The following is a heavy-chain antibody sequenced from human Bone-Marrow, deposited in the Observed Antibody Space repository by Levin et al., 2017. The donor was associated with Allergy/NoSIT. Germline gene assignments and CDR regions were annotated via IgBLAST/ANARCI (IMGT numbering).Heavy chain of an antibody. CDR3: ATDHGDYAFDH. Sequence: ASVKVSCKVSGSTLSELAIHWVRQAPGQGLEWLGGFAPGNDETIYAEKFQGRVTMTEDTSTDTAYMYLSGLTSEDTAFYYCATDHGDYAFDHWGQGTLVTVSS. D-gene: IGHD4-17*01. CDR2: FAPGNDET. CDR1: GSTLSELA. V-gene: IGHV1-24*01. J-gene: IGHJ4*02.